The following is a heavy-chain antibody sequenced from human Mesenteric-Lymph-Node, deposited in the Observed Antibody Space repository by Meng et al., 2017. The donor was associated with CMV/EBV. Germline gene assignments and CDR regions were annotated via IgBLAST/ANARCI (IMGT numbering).Heavy chain of an antibody. J-gene: IGHJ4*02. V-gene: IGHV3-23*01. CDR3: AKLGLSSAGTNYFDY. Sequence: SGFPFRTYAMAWVRQAPGKGLEWVSTISKSGDRTYYADSVKGRFTISRDSSKNTLYLQLNSLRAEDAALYYCAKLGLSSAGTNYFDYWGQGTLVTVSS. CDR2: ISKSGDRT. CDR1: GFPFRTYA. D-gene: IGHD2-2*01.